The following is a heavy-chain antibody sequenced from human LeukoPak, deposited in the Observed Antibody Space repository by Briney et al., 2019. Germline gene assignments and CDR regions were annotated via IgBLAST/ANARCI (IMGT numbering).Heavy chain of an antibody. Sequence: GGSLRLSCAASGFSFSDYHMSWIRQAPGKGLEWVSSISTTSTYIYYADSVKGRFTISRDNAKNSLYLQMNSLRAEDTSVYYCARDRNVDTSGYYPPGRYYYGMDVWGQGTTVTVSS. CDR3: ARDRNVDTSGYYPPGRYYYGMDV. CDR2: ISTTSTYI. D-gene: IGHD3-22*01. CDR1: GFSFSDYH. V-gene: IGHV3-11*06. J-gene: IGHJ6*02.